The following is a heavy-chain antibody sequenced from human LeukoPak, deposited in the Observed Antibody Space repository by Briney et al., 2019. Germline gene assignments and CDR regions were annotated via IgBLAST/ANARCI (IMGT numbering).Heavy chain of an antibody. Sequence: SETLSLTCTVSGGSISSYYWSWIRQPPGKGLEWIGYIYYSGSTNYNPSLKSRVTISVDTSKNQFSLKLSSVTAADTAVYYCARDLGTAAAGPYYYYYYGMDVWDQGTTVTVSS. J-gene: IGHJ6*02. CDR1: GGSISSYY. D-gene: IGHD6-13*01. CDR2: IYYSGST. V-gene: IGHV4-59*01. CDR3: ARDLGTAAAGPYYYYYYGMDV.